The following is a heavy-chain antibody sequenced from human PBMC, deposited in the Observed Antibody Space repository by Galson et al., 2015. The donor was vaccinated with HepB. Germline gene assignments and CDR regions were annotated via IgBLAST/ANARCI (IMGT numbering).Heavy chain of an antibody. CDR2: ISPNNGNT. D-gene: IGHD3-16*01. V-gene: IGHV1-18*04. Sequence: SVKVSCKASGYTFTSNAITWVRQAPGQGLEWMGWISPNNGNTNYAQKLRGRVTMTTDTFTSTAYVELRSLKSEDTAVYYCARGGMGVMDVWGQGTTVTVS. CDR1: GYTFTSNA. CDR3: ARGGMGVMDV. J-gene: IGHJ6*02.